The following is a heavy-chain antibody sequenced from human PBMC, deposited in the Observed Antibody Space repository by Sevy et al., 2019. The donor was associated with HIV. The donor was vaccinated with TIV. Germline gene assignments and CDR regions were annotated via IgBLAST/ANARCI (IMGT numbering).Heavy chain of an antibody. Sequence: GGSLRLSCTGSGFTFGDYAMSWFRQAPGMRLEWVGFIRSKDYGGATEYAASVKGRFTISRDDSKSIADLQMNSLKTQETDVYYCTRGYYYDSSGYSDYWGQGTLVTVSS. CDR1: GFTFGDYA. J-gene: IGHJ4*02. CDR3: TRGYYYDSSGYSDY. CDR2: IRSKDYGGAT. D-gene: IGHD3-22*01. V-gene: IGHV3-49*03.